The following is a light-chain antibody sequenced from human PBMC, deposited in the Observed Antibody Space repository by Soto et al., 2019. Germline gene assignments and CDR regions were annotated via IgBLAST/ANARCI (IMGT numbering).Light chain of an antibody. CDR1: QTISSW. CDR3: QHYNSYSEA. Sequence: DIQMTQSPSTLSGSVGDRVTITCRASQTISSWLAWYQQKPGKAPKLLIYKAYTLKSAVPSRFSGSGSGTEFTLTISSLQPDDFATYYCQHYNSYSEAFGQGTKVELK. J-gene: IGKJ1*01. V-gene: IGKV1-5*03. CDR2: KAY.